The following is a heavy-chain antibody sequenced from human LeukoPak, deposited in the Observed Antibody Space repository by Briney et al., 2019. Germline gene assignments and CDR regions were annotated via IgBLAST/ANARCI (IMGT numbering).Heavy chain of an antibody. J-gene: IGHJ3*02. CDR1: GFTFSSYG. Sequence: GRSLRLSCAASGFTFSSYGMHWVPQAPGKGLEWVAVIWNDGSNKYYADSVKGRFTISRDNSKNTLYLQMNSLRAEDTAVYYCARIHSLYYYDSSGYGAFDIWRQGTMVTVSS. V-gene: IGHV3-33*01. CDR2: IWNDGSNK. CDR3: ARIHSLYYYDSSGYGAFDI. D-gene: IGHD3-22*01.